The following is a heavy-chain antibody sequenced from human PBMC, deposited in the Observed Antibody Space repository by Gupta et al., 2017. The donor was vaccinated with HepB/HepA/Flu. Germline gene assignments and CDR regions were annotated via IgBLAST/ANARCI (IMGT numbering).Heavy chain of an antibody. V-gene: IGHV3-30-3*01. CDR1: GFTFSSYA. CDR3: ARAPSGWYSDY. CDR2: ISYEGSNK. J-gene: IGHJ4*02. D-gene: IGHD6-19*01. Sequence: QVQLVESGGGVVQPGRSLRLSCAASGFTFSSYAMHWVRQAPGKGLEWVAVISYEGSNKYYADSVKGRFTISRDNSKNTLYLQMNSLRAEDTAVYYCARAPSGWYSDYWGQGTLVTVSS.